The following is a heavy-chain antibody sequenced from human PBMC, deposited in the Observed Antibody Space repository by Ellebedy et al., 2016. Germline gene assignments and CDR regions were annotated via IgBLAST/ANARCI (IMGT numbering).Heavy chain of an antibody. D-gene: IGHD4-17*01. CDR2: IHPDGSAK. J-gene: IGHJ4*02. CDR1: GFIFSNSW. Sequence: GESLKISCAGSGFIFSNSWVNWVRQAPDKGLEWVANIHPDGSAKNYLDSVKGRFTVSRDNGKNSVYLQMNTLRVEDTAVYYCGRGTGTKGDYIDYWGQGILVTISS. CDR3: GRGTGTKGDYIDY. V-gene: IGHV3-7*03.